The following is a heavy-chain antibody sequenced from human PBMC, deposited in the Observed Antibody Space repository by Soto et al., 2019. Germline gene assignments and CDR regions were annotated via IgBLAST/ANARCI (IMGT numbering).Heavy chain of an antibody. CDR3: ARDRGTGGLQYNWFDP. CDR1: GGSISSGGYY. J-gene: IGHJ5*02. CDR2: IYYSGST. V-gene: IGHV4-31*03. Sequence: SETLSLTCTVSGGSISSGGYYWSWIRQHPGKGLEWIGYIYYSGSTYYNPSLKSRVTISVDTSKNQFSLKLSSVTAADTAVYYCARDRGTGGLQYNWFDPWGQGTLVTVS. D-gene: IGHD4-4*01.